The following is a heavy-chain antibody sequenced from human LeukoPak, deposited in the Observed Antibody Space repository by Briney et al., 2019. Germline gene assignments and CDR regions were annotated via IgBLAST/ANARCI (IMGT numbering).Heavy chain of an antibody. CDR1: GGSISSYY. CDR2: IYTSGST. J-gene: IGHJ4*02. CDR3: ARGGRSGYLIDY. D-gene: IGHD3-10*01. Sequence: SETLSLTCTVSGGSISSYYWSWIRQPPGKGLEWIGYIYTSGSTNYNPSLKSRVTISVDTSKNQFSLKLSSVTAADTAVYYCARGGRSGYLIDYWGQGTLVTVSS. V-gene: IGHV4-4*09.